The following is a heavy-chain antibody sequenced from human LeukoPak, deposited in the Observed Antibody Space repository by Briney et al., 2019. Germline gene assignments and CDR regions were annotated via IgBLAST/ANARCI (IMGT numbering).Heavy chain of an antibody. V-gene: IGHV4-59*01. CDR2: IYYSGST. J-gene: IGHJ6*03. CDR1: GGSISSYY. Sequence: PSETLSLACTVSGGSISSYYWSWIRQPPGKGLEWIGYIYYSGSTNCNPSLKSRVTISVDTSKNQFSLKLSSVTAADTAVYYCARGPAPSYYYYYMDVWGKGTTVTVSS. CDR3: ARGPAPSYYYYYMDV.